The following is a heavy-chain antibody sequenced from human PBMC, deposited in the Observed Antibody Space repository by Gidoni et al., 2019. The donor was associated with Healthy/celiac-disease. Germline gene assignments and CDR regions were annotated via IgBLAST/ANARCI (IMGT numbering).Heavy chain of an antibody. CDR2: IIPIFGTA. CDR3: ALPRVSGGYFDY. J-gene: IGHJ4*02. Sequence: QVQLVQSGAEVKKPGSSGKVSCKASRGTFSSCAIRWVRQAPGQGLEWMGGIIPIFGTANYAQKFQGRVTITADESTSTAYMELSSLRSEDTAVYYCALPRVSGGYFDYLGQGPLVTVSS. CDR1: RGTFSSCA. V-gene: IGHV1-69*01. D-gene: IGHD3-10*01.